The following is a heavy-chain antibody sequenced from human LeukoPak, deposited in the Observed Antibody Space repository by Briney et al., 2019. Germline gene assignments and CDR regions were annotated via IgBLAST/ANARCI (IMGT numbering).Heavy chain of an antibody. D-gene: IGHD1-14*01. CDR2: IGRDGIHK. CDR1: GFTFSSYW. J-gene: IGHJ4*02. V-gene: IGHV3-7*01. CDR3: AKYLNRAFDY. Sequence: PGGSLRLSCAASGFTFSSYWMSWVRQAPGKRLEWVAHIGRDGIHKGYVDSVEGRFTISRDNARNSVFLEMSNLRAEDSAVYFCAKYLNRAFDYWGQGSPVTVSS.